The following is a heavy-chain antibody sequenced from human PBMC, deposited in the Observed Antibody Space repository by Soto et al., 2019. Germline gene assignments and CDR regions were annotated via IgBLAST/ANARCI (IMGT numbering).Heavy chain of an antibody. J-gene: IGHJ4*02. CDR1: GFIFSDYY. D-gene: IGHD6-6*01. CDR3: AMAQITAQYYFAS. V-gene: IGHV3-11*06. CDR2: ISGSGSYT. Sequence: GGSLRLSCAASGFIFSDYYMSWIRQAPGKGLEWVSYISGSGSYTNYADSVKGRFTISRDNAKNSLYLQIYSLRAEDTAVYYCAMAQITAQYYFASGGQGALVTVSS.